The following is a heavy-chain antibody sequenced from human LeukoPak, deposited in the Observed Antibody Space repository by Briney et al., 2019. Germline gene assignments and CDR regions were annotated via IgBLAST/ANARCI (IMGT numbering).Heavy chain of an antibody. CDR2: IYHSGST. V-gene: IGHV4-38-2*02. CDR3: ARVYRRITYRGPFDY. D-gene: IGHD3-10*01. Sequence: SETLSLTCTVSGGSISSYYWSWIRQPPGKGLEWIGSIYHSGSTYYNPSLKSRVTISVDTSKYQFSQKLSSVTAADTAVYYCARVYRRITYRGPFDYWGQGTLVTVSS. J-gene: IGHJ4*02. CDR1: GGSISSYY.